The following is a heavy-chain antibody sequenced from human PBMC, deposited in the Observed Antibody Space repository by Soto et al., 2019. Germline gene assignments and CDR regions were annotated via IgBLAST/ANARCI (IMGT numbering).Heavy chain of an antibody. J-gene: IGHJ4*02. CDR2: ISKSDYT. Sequence: GGSLRLSCTVSGFAFNDYGINWVRQAPGKGLEWVSSISKSDYTYYSDSVTGRFTISRDNAKNSVSLQMNTLRVEDTAVYYCAREDSIIIPAVSDFWGQGTLVTVSS. CDR1: GFAFNDYG. V-gene: IGHV3-21*01. CDR3: AREDSIIIPAVSDF. D-gene: IGHD2-2*01.